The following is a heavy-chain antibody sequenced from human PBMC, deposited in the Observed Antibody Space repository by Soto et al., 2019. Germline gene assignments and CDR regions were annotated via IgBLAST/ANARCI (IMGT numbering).Heavy chain of an antibody. CDR1: GVSISSSNW. CDR3: ARAYFSRPYYFDY. V-gene: IGHV4-4*02. Sequence: SETLSLTCAVSGVSISSSNWWSWVRQPPGKGLEWIGDIYSSGSTNYNSSLKSRVTISVDKSKNQFFLKLTSLTAADTAVYFCARAYFSRPYYFDYWGRGTLVTVSS. CDR2: IYSSGST. J-gene: IGHJ4*02. D-gene: IGHD3-9*01.